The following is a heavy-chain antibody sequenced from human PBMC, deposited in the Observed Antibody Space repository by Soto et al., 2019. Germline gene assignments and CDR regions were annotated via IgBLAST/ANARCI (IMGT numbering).Heavy chain of an antibody. CDR3: ARGYYDSSAYSYFDY. D-gene: IGHD3-22*01. Sequence: ASVKVSCKASGYIFTNYNMHWVRQAPGQGLEWMGIINPSGGSTSYVQKFYGRVTMTRDTSTSTVYMELSSLRSEDTAVYYCARGYYDSSAYSYFDYCRQGTLVTVS. J-gene: IGHJ4*02. V-gene: IGHV1-46*01. CDR1: GYIFTNYN. CDR2: INPSGGST.